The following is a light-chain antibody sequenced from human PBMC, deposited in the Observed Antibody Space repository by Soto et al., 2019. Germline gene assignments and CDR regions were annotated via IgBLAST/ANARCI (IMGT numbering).Light chain of an antibody. CDR3: CSCAAGINV. CDR1: SSDVGSYSF. CDR2: EGS. J-gene: IGLJ1*01. Sequence: QSVLTQPASVSGSPGQSITISCTGTSSDVGSYSFVSWYQQHPGKAPKLMIFEGSKRPSGVSNRFSGSKSGNTASLTISGLQAEDEADYYCCSCAAGINVFGTGTKVTVL. V-gene: IGLV2-23*03.